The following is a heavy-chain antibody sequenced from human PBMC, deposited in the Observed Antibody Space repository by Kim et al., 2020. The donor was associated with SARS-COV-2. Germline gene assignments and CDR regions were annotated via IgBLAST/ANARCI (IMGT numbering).Heavy chain of an antibody. CDR3: ARGIRITSLGSAFYYYSGMDV. Sequence: GGSLRLSCAASGFPFNSFGMHWVRQAPGKGLEWVAVIWYDGSDKYYEDSVKGRFTISRDNSMDTLYLQMNSLRAEDTAVYYCARGIRITSLGSAFYYYSGMDVWGQGTTVTVSS. D-gene: IGHD3-16*01. CDR2: IWYDGSDK. J-gene: IGHJ6*02. V-gene: IGHV3-33*01. CDR1: GFPFNSFG.